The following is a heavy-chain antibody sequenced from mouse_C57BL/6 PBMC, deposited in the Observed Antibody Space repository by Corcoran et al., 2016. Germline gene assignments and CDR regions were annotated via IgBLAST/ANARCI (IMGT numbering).Heavy chain of an antibody. CDR2: IYPGSGNT. CDR1: GYTFTDYY. V-gene: IGHV1-76*01. J-gene: IGHJ1*03. Sequence: QVQLKQSGAELVRPGASVKLSCKSSGYTFTDYYINWVKQRPGQGLEWIARIYPGSGNTYYNEKFKGKGTLTAEKSSSTAYMQLSSLTSEDSAVYFCASEFSYYYGNSYDVWGTGTTVTVSS. CDR3: ASEFSYYYGNSYDV. D-gene: IGHD1-1*01.